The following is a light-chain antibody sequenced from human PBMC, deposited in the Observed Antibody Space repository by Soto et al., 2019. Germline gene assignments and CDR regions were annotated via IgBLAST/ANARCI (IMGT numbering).Light chain of an antibody. CDR1: QSVSSSY. CDR2: GAS. J-gene: IGKJ4*01. Sequence: EIVLTQSPGTLSLSPGEIATLSCRASQSVSSSYLAWYQQKPGQAPRLLLYGASSRATGIPDRFSGSGSGTDFTLTISRLEPEDFAVYYCQQYGSSPLSFGGGPKVEIK. V-gene: IGKV3-20*01. CDR3: QQYGSSPLS.